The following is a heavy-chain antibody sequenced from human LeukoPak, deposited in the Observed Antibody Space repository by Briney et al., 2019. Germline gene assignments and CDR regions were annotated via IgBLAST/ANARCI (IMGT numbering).Heavy chain of an antibody. D-gene: IGHD3-16*01. CDR3: ARGGGYFNY. V-gene: IGHV4-59*01. Sequence: PSETLSLTCTVSGGSISSDYWSWIRQPPGKGLEWIGYIYFSGSTNYNPSLKSRVTISVDTSKTQLSLELSSVTAADTAVYYCARGGGYFNYWGQGTLVTVSS. CDR2: IYFSGST. CDR1: GGSISSDY. J-gene: IGHJ4*02.